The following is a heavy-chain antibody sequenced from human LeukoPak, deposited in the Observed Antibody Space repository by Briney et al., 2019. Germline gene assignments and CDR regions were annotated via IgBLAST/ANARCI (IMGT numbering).Heavy chain of an antibody. CDR3: ARVDYYGSGSYYKFLGAFDI. Sequence: VASVKVSCTASGGTFSSYAISWVRQAPGQGLEWMGGIIPIFGTANYAQKFQGRVTITADKSTSTAYMELSSLRSEDTAVYYCARVDYYGSGSYYKFLGAFDIWGQGTMVTVSS. J-gene: IGHJ3*02. CDR2: IIPIFGTA. D-gene: IGHD3-10*01. V-gene: IGHV1-69*06. CDR1: GGTFSSYA.